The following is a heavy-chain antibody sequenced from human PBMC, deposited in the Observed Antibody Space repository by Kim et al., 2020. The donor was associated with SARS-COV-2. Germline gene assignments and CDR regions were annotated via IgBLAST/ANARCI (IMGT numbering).Heavy chain of an antibody. Sequence: GGSLRLSCAASGFTFSSYGMHWVRQAPGKGLEWVAVIWYDGSNKYYADSVKGRFTISRDNSKNTLYLQMNSLRAEDTAVYYCAREHLLIYSYSTTGYYFDYWGQGTLVTVSS. J-gene: IGHJ4*02. CDR3: AREHLLIYSYSTTGYYFDY. CDR1: GFTFSSYG. V-gene: IGHV3-33*08. CDR2: IWYDGSNK. D-gene: IGHD5-18*01.